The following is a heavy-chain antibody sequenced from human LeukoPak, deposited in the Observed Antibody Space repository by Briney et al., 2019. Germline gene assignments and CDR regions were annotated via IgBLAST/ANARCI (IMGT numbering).Heavy chain of an antibody. D-gene: IGHD3-3*01. J-gene: IGHJ4*02. CDR2: LSGSGAGT. V-gene: IGHV3-23*01. CDR3: AKDRAPYYDFWSGSNY. CDR1: GFTFSDYA. Sequence: GGSLRLSCAASGFTFSDYALGWVRQAPGRGLEWVATLSGSGAGTYYSDSVQGRFTISRDNSNNTVYLQMNSLRAEDTAVYYCAKDRAPYYDFWSGSNYGGQGTLVTVSS.